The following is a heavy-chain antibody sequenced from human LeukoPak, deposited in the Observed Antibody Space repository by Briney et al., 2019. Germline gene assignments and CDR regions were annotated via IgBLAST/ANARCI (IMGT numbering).Heavy chain of an antibody. CDR3: AKDLGDSSGWRQVDY. CDR1: GFTFDDYT. D-gene: IGHD6-19*01. J-gene: IGHJ4*02. CDR2: ISWDGGST. Sequence: PGGSLRLSCAASGFTFDDYTMHWVRQAPGKGLEWVSLISWDGGSTYYADSVKGRFTISRDNSKNSLYLQMNSLRTEDTALYYCAKDLGDSSGWRQVDYWGQGTLVTVSS. V-gene: IGHV3-43*01.